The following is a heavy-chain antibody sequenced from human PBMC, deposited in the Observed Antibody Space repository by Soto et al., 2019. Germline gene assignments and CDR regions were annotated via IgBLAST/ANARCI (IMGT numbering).Heavy chain of an antibody. CDR3: AKVGVLRTNFRWFDL. CDR2: ITISGNYI. CDR1: GFAFQTYT. Sequence: GGSLRLSCAASGFAFQTYTMEWLRQPPGKGLEWVSSITISGNYIYYADSVKGRFTISRDDGRNSVYLQMNSLRAEDTAVYYCAKVGVLRTNFRWFDLWGQGTLVTVSS. D-gene: IGHD2-8*01. V-gene: IGHV3-21*01. J-gene: IGHJ5*02.